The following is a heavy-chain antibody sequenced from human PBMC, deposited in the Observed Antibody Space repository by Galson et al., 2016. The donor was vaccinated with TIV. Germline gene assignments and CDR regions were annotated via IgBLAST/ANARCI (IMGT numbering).Heavy chain of an antibody. J-gene: IGHJ4*02. CDR1: GFTFSHFG. CDR2: ILYDGNSQ. V-gene: IGHV3-30*18. D-gene: IGHD3-22*01. CDR3: AKSGDSRSIDS. Sequence: SLRLSCAASGFTFSHFGMHWVRQSPGKGLEWLAVILYDGNSQFYADSVEGRFAISRDNSKNTLYLQMNSLGAEDTALYYCAKSGDSRSIDSWGQGTLVIVSS.